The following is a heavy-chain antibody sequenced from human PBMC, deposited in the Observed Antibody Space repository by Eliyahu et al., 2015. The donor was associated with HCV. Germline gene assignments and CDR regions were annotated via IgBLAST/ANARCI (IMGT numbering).Heavy chain of an antibody. CDR1: GFXFXXYA. V-gene: IGHV3-30-3*01. Sequence: QVQLVESGGGVVQPGRSLRLSCAASGFXFXXYAMHWXRQAPGKGLEWVAVISYDGSNKYYADSVKGRFTISRDNSKNTLYLQMNSLRAEDTAVYYCARDFWYGWGSYRHPYYYYGMDVWGQGTTVTVSS. J-gene: IGHJ6*02. CDR2: ISYDGSNK. D-gene: IGHD3-16*02. CDR3: ARDFWYGWGSYRHPYYYYGMDV.